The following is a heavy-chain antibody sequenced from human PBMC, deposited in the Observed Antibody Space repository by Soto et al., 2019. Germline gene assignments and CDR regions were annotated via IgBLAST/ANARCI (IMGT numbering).Heavy chain of an antibody. CDR1: ESTVRSDW. CDR3: SGGVGDAF. CDR2: TNQDGSEK. D-gene: IGHD3-16*01. Sequence: EVHLVESGGGLVQTGGSLRLSCAISESTVRSDWMNWVRQAPGKGLEWVAHTNQDGSEKYYVDSVKGRFTIFRHNAKNALYRQKNSLKAGDAAMYYCSGGVGDAFWGQGTLVTVSS. V-gene: IGHV3-7*04. J-gene: IGHJ4*02.